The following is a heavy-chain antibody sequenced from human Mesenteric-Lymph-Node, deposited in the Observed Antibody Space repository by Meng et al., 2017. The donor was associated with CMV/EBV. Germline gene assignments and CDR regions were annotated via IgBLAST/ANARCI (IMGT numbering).Heavy chain of an antibody. CDR1: GGSISSYY. V-gene: IGHV4-59*01. D-gene: IGHD1-20*01. Sequence: SETLSLTCTVSGGSISSYYWSWIRQPPGKGLEWIGYIFDSGNTNYNPSLKSRVSMSLDTTKRQFSLKLTSVTAADAAVYYCARGTVTGTLRTFDYWGQGTLVTVSS. CDR3: ARGTVTGTLRTFDY. CDR2: IFDSGNT. J-gene: IGHJ4*02.